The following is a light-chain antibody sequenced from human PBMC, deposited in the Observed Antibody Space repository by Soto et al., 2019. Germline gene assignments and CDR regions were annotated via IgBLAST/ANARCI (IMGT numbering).Light chain of an antibody. V-gene: IGKV1-39*01. CDR2: AAS. Sequence: IQMTQPPSSLSVSIGDRVTITCRASQSIGGALDCYQQKLGTAPKLLTYAASSLQSGVPSRFSGSASGTDFTITIRTLQPEGFGTYYCQQSYSTPLTYGGGTTVYIK. J-gene: IGKJ3*01. CDR3: QQSYSTPLT. CDR1: QSIGGA.